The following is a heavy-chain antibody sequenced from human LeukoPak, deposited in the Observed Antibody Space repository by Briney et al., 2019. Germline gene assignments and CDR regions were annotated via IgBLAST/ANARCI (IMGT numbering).Heavy chain of an antibody. CDR2: INHSGST. V-gene: IGHV4-34*01. CDR1: DESFSGYY. D-gene: IGHD5-18*01. J-gene: IGHJ4*02. CDR3: AREAPERGYSYGYYFDY. Sequence: SETLSLNCAVYDESFSGYYWSWIRQPPGKGLEWIWEINHSGSTNYNPSLKSRVTISVDTSKNQFSLKLSSVTAADTAVYYCAREAPERGYSYGYYFDYWGQGTLVTVSS.